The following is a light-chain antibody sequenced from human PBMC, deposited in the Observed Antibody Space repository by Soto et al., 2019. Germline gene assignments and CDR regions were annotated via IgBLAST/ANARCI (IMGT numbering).Light chain of an antibody. V-gene: IGKV3-15*01. CDR2: DAS. CDR3: QHDHGWPIT. CDR1: QSVSSSY. Sequence: EIVLTQSPGTLSLSPRERATLSCRASQSVSSSYLAWYQHKPGQAPRLLFYDASTRATGIPARFSGSGSGTEFTLTISSLQSEDFAVYYCQHDHGWPITFGQGTRLEIK. J-gene: IGKJ5*01.